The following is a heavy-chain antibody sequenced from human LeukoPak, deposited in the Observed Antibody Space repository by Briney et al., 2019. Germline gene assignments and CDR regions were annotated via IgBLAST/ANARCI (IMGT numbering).Heavy chain of an antibody. CDR1: GGSFSGYY. D-gene: IGHD5-18*01. CDR3: ARPRGIQLPPDY. V-gene: IGHV4-34*01. Sequence: PSETLSLTCAVYGGSFSGYYWSWIRQPPGKGLEWIGEINHSGSTNYNPSLKSRVTISIDTSKNQFSLKLSSVTAADTAVYYCARPRGIQLPPDYWGQGTLVTVSS. CDR2: INHSGST. J-gene: IGHJ4*02.